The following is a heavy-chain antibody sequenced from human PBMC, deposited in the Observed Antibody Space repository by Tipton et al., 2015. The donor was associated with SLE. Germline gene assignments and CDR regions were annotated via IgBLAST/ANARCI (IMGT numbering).Heavy chain of an antibody. D-gene: IGHD3-3*01. CDR1: GGSINNYY. J-gene: IGHJ4*02. CDR2: IHTSGDT. CDR3: AREGFLEWLLFDS. Sequence: TLSLTCTVSGGSINNYYWSWIRQSAGKGLEWIGRIHTSGDTNYNPSLRSRVSVSLDKSNNQFSLKLTSVTAADTALYYCAREGFLEWLLFDSWGQGTLVTVSS. V-gene: IGHV4-4*07.